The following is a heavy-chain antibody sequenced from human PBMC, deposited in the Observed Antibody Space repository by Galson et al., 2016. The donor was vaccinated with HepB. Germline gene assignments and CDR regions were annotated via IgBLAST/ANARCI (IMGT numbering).Heavy chain of an antibody. J-gene: IGHJ5*02. Sequence: SVKVSCKASGYTFSSYAIHWVRQAPGQRLEWMGWINTAKGNTPYSQKFQGRVIITRDTLASTAYMELSSLRSEDTAVYYCATTYGSGVTNWFDPWGQGTLVTVSS. CDR3: ATTYGSGVTNWFDP. V-gene: IGHV1-3*04. CDR1: GYTFSSYA. D-gene: IGHD3-10*01. CDR2: INTAKGNT.